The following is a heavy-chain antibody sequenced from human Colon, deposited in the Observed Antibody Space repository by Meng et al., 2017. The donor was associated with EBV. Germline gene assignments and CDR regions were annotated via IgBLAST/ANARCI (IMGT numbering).Heavy chain of an antibody. D-gene: IGHD3-10*01. CDR3: ARRRGGSGRDC. CDR2: IYHSGST. Sequence: QLQLQESGPGLGKPSGTRSLTGTVSGGSISSSHYYWGWVRQPPGKGLQWIGTIYHSGSTSYNPSLQSRVTMFVDTSKNQFSLMLTSVTATDTAVYYCARRRGGSGRDCWGQGTLVTVSS. V-gene: IGHV4-39*01. J-gene: IGHJ4*02. CDR1: GGSISSSHYY.